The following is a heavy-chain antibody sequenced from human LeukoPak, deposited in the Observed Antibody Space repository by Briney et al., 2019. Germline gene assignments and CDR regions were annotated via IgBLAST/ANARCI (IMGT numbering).Heavy chain of an antibody. D-gene: IGHD1-1*01. V-gene: IGHV3-30*04. CDR3: AKDWNNWFDS. CDR1: GFTFSSYA. Sequence: GGSLRLSCAASGFTFSSYAMHWVRQAPGKGLEWVAVISYDGSNKYFADSVKGRFTLSRDNSKNTLYLQMNSLRGEDTAVYYCAKDWNNWFDSWGQGTLVTVSS. CDR2: ISYDGSNK. J-gene: IGHJ5*01.